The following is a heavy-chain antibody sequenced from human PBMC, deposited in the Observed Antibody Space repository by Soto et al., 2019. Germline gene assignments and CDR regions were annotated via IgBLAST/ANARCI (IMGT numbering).Heavy chain of an antibody. J-gene: IGHJ4*02. D-gene: IGHD5-18*01. CDR3: AREDTAMALFDY. CDR2: ISSSGSTI. V-gene: IGHV3-48*03. CDR1: GFSFISYE. Sequence: GGSLRLSCAASGFSFISYEMNWVRQAPGKGLEWVSYISSSGSTIYYADSVKGRFTISRDNAKNSLYLQVNSLRAEDTAVYYCAREDTAMALFDYWGQGTLVTVSS.